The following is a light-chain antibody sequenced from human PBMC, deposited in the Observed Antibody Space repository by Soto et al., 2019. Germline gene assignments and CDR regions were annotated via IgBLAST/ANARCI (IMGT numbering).Light chain of an antibody. V-gene: IGLV1-44*01. CDR2: TNN. J-gene: IGLJ2*01. CDR3: AAWDDNLHGLL. Sequence: QSVLTQPPSASGTPGQTVIISCSGGTSNIGSNTVSWYHQLPGTAPKVLIYTNNQRPSGVSDRFSGSKSGTSASLAIRGLQSDDEADYYCAAWDDNLHGLLFGGGTKLTVI. CDR1: TSNIGSNT.